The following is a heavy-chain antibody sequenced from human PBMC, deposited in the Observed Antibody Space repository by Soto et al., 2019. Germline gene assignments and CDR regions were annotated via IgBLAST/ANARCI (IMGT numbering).Heavy chain of an antibody. J-gene: IGHJ6*02. CDR3: ARGIVVVVAARDYYYGMDV. V-gene: IGHV1-69*06. Sequence: QVQLVQSGAEVKKPGSSVKVSCKASGGTFSSYTISWVRQAPGQGLEWMGGIIPIFGTANYAQKFQGRVTITADKSTSTAYMELSSLRSEDTAVYYCARGIVVVVAARDYYYGMDVWGQGTTVTVSS. D-gene: IGHD2-15*01. CDR1: GGTFSSYT. CDR2: IIPIFGTA.